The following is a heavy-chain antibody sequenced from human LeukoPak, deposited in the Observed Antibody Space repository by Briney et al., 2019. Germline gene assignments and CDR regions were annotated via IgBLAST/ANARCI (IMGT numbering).Heavy chain of an antibody. CDR1: GFTFSSYA. J-gene: IGHJ4*02. V-gene: IGHV3-30-3*01. Sequence: GGSLRLSCAASGFTFSSYAMHWVRQAPGKGLEWVAVISYDGSNKYYADSVKGRFTISRDNSKNTLYLQMNSLRAEDTAVYYCARLLWFGELLGPHDYWGQGTLVTVSS. CDR2: ISYDGSNK. D-gene: IGHD3-10*01. CDR3: ARLLWFGELLGPHDY.